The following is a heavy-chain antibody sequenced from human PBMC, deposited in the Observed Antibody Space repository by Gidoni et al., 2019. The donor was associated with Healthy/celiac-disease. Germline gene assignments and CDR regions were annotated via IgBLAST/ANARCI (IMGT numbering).Heavy chain of an antibody. J-gene: IGHJ6*03. Sequence: QVQLVESGGGVVQPGRSLRLSCAASAFTFRRSGMHWVRQAPGKGLEWVAVIWYDGSNKYYADSVKGRFTISRDNSKNTLYLQMNSLRAEDTAVYYCAIVMSVAAAGTDYYYYYMDVWGKGTTVTVSS. CDR3: AIVMSVAAAGTDYYYYYMDV. D-gene: IGHD6-13*01. CDR1: AFTFRRSG. V-gene: IGHV3-33*01. CDR2: IWYDGSNK.